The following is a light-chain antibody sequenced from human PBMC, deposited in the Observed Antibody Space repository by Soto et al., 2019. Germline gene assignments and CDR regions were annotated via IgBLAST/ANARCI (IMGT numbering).Light chain of an antibody. J-gene: IGKJ1*01. CDR3: QQYDSSPRT. CDR1: QSVSSN. V-gene: IGKV3D-15*01. CDR2: GAS. Sequence: EVVMTQSPATVSVSPGERATLSCRASQSVSSNLAWYQQKPGQAPRLLIYGASNRATGIPDRFSGSGSGTDFILTISRLEPEDFAVYYCQQYDSSPRTFGQGTKVDNK.